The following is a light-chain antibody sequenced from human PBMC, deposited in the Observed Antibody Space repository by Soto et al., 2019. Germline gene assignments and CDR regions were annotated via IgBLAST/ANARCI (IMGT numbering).Light chain of an antibody. CDR2: DAS. Sequence: EIVFTQSPATLSLSPGERATLSCRSSRSVSRYLAWYQQKPGQAPRLLIFDASNRATGIPARFSGSGSGTEFTLTISSLEPEDFAVYYCQQRSNWPPFTFGPGTKVDI. V-gene: IGKV3-11*01. CDR1: RSVSRY. CDR3: QQRSNWPPFT. J-gene: IGKJ3*01.